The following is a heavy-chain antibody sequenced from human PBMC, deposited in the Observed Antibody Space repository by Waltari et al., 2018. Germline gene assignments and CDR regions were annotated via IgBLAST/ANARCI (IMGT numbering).Heavy chain of an antibody. CDR1: GFPSTRHW. CDR3: VRGYGGDVY. D-gene: IGHD2-21*02. CDR2: LNYDGSST. Sequence: EVQLVESGGGLVQPGGSLRLSCAASGFPSTRHWMHWVRQGPGKGLEWVSRLNYDGSSTYYADFVKGRFTISRDNAKNTLYLQMNSLRAEDTGVYYCVRGYGGDVYWGQGTLVTVSS. J-gene: IGHJ4*02. V-gene: IGHV3-74*01.